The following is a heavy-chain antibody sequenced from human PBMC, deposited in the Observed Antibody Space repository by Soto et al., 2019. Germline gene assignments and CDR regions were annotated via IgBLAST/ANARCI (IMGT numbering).Heavy chain of an antibody. V-gene: IGHV5-51*01. CDR2: IYPGDSDT. J-gene: IGHJ6*03. D-gene: IGHD2-21*01. CDR3: ARTLCGGDCYYYYYYYMDV. Sequence: GESLKISCKGSGYSFTSYWIGWGRQMPGKGLEWMGIIYPGDSDTRYSPSFQGQVTISADKSISTAYLQWSSLKASDTAMYYCARTLCGGDCYYYYYYYMDVWGKGTTVTVSS. CDR1: GYSFTSYW.